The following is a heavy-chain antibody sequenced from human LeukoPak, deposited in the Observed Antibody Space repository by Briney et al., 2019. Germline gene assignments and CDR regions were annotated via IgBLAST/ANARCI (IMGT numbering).Heavy chain of an antibody. D-gene: IGHD2-15*01. CDR3: ARVVEYCSGGSCYYFDY. Sequence: ASVKVSCKASGYTFTGYYMHWVRQAPGQGLEWMGRINPNSGGTNYAQKFQGWVTMTRDTSISTAYMELSRLRSDDTAVYYCARVVEYCSGGSCYYFDYWGQGTLVTVSS. CDR2: INPNSGGT. CDR1: GYTFTGYY. J-gene: IGHJ4*02. V-gene: IGHV1-2*04.